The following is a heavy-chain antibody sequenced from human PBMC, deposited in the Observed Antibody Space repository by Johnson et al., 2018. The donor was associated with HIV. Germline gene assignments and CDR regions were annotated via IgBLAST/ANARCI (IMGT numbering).Heavy chain of an antibody. CDR3: AGDSSGSLD. Sequence: VQLVESGGGVVQPGGSLRLSCAASGFTFTSHLMHWVRQGPGKGFVWVSCINNDGSITHYADSVKGRFTISRDNANNTLFLEMNGLRVEDTAVYFCAGDSSGSLDWGQGTIVTVS. CDR1: GFTFTSHL. CDR2: INNDGSIT. V-gene: IGHV3-74*02. D-gene: IGHD6-19*01. J-gene: IGHJ3*01.